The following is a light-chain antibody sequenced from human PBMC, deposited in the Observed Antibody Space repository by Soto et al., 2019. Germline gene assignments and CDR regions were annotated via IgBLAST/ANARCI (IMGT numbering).Light chain of an antibody. V-gene: IGLV2-14*01. CDR3: SSYSSSSTLWV. J-gene: IGLJ3*02. CDR2: EVN. CDR1: SSDVGGYNY. Sequence: QSALTQPASVSGSPEQSITISCTGTSSDVGGYNYVSWYQQHPGKAPQLMIFEVNNRPSGVSNRFSGSKSDNTASLTISGLEAEDEADYYCSSYSSSSTLWVFGGGTKLTVL.